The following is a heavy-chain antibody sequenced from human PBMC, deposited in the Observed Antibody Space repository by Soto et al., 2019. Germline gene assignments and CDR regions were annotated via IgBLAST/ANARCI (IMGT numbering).Heavy chain of an antibody. D-gene: IGHD2-21*02. Sequence: QITLKESGPTLVKPTQTLTLTCTFGGFPFNTHGVGVGWIQPPPGKAQVWLAVIYWDDDKRYSPSLQSRLTITRDTSKTQVVLTMTNMAPVDTSTYYCAHRVTGHGSLTENWGKGTLVTVPS. CDR1: GFPFNTHGVG. V-gene: IGHV2-5*02. J-gene: IGHJ4*02. CDR3: AHRVTGHGSLTEN. CDR2: IYWDDDK.